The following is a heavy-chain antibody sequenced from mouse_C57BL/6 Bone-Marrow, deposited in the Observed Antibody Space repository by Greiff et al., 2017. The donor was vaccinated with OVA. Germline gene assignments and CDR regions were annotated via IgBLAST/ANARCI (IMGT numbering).Heavy chain of an antibody. V-gene: IGHV14-4*01. CDR2: IDPENGDT. CDR1: GFNIKDDY. D-gene: IGHD4-1*01. J-gene: IGHJ2*01. Sequence: VQLQQSGAGFVRPRSSVKLSCTASGFNIKDDYMHWVKQRPEQGLEWIGWIDPENGDTEYASKFQGKATITADTSSNTAYLQLSSLTSEDTAVYYCTSTRTGRDYWGQGTTLTVSS. CDR3: TSTRTGRDY.